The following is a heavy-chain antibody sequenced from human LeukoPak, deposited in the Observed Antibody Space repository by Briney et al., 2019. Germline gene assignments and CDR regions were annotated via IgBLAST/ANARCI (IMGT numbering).Heavy chain of an antibody. D-gene: IGHD3-10*01. V-gene: IGHV3-23*01. CDR3: ARLPSLLLWFGEPYPEHVDV. CDR1: GFTFSTYA. CDR2: ISGRSERT. Sequence: GGSLRLSCAASGFTFSTYAMSWVRLSPGKGLEWVSAISGRSERTYYADSVKGRFTISRDNSKNTLFLQMNSLRAEDTAVYYCARLPSLLLWFGEPYPEHVDVWGQGTTVTVSS. J-gene: IGHJ6*02.